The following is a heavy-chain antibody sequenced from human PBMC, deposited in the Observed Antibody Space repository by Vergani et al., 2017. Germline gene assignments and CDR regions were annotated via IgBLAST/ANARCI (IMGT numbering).Heavy chain of an antibody. CDR2: INPKSGGT. Sequence: QVQLVQSGAEVKKPGASVKVSCKASGYTFTDFYMHWVRQAPGQGLEWLGWINPKSGGTSYAPNFQGRVTMTRDTSISTAYMELSRLTSDDTAVYYCARQHGDIVVVPAASPDYWGQGTLVTVSS. J-gene: IGHJ4*02. V-gene: IGHV1-2*02. D-gene: IGHD2-2*01. CDR3: ARQHGDIVVVPAASPDY. CDR1: GYTFTDFY.